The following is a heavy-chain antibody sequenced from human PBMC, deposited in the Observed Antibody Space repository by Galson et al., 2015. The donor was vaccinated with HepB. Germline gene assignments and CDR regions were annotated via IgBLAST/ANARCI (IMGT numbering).Heavy chain of an antibody. Sequence: SLRLSCAASGLSVATEYMDWIRQAPGKGLEWVSGIHVGGDTYYADSVEGRFTISRDNSDNTVTLQMNNLRVEDTAVYFCARNFGDPYWHFDLWGRGTLVIVSS. V-gene: IGHV3-53*01. CDR2: IHVGGDT. J-gene: IGHJ2*01. CDR3: ARNFGDPYWHFDL. D-gene: IGHD4-17*01. CDR1: GLSVATEY.